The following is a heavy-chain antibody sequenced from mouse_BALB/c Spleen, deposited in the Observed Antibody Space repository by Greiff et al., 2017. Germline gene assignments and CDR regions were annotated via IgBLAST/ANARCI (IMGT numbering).Heavy chain of an antibody. D-gene: IGHD4-1*02. CDR2: IYPSDSYT. CDR3: TRCPTEKGYAMDY. Sequence: QVQLQQPGAELVRPGASVKLSCKASGYTFTSYWINWVKQRPGQGLEWIGNIYPSDSYTNYNQKFKDKATLTVDKSSSTAYMQLSSPTSEDSAVYYCTRCPTEKGYAMDYWGQGTSVTVSS. J-gene: IGHJ4*01. CDR1: GYTFTSYW. V-gene: IGHV1-69*02.